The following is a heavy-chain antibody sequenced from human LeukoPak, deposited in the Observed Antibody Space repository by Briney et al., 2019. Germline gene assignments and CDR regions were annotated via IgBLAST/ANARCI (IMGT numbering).Heavy chain of an antibody. CDR3: ARGGVGATSHFDY. D-gene: IGHD1-26*01. Sequence: PGGSLRLSCAASGFTVSSNYMSWVRQAPGKGLEWVSVIYSGGSTYYADSVKGRFTISRDNSKNTLYLQMNSLRAEDTAVYYCARGGVGATSHFDYWGQGTLVTVSS. CDR1: GFTVSSNY. J-gene: IGHJ4*02. CDR2: IYSGGST. V-gene: IGHV3-66*01.